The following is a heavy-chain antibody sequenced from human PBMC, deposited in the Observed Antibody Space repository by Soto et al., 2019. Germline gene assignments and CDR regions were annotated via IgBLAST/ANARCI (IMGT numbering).Heavy chain of an antibody. CDR2: INPSGGST. D-gene: IGHD4-17*01. CDR3: ARDRTDNWFDP. CDR1: GYTFTNQH. Sequence: ASVKVSCKASGYTFTNQHIHWVRQAPGQGLEWMGIINPSGGSTNYAQKFQGRVTITADKSTSTAYMELSSLRSEDTAVYYCARDRTDNWFDPWGQGTLVTVSS. J-gene: IGHJ5*02. V-gene: IGHV1-46*01.